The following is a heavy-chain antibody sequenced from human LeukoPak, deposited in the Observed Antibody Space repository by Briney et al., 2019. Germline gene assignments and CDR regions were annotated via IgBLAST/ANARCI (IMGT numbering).Heavy chain of an antibody. J-gene: IGHJ6*02. CDR3: GGVCSGGSCYSVRGMDV. CDR2: IYTSGSA. D-gene: IGHD2-15*01. CDR1: GGSISSYY. V-gene: IGHV4-4*07. Sequence: SETLTLTCTVSGGSISSYYWSWIRQPAGKGLEWIGRIYTSGSANYNPSLKSRVTMSVDTSKKQFSLKLSSVTAADTAVYYCGGVCSGGSCYSVRGMDVWGQGTTVTVSS.